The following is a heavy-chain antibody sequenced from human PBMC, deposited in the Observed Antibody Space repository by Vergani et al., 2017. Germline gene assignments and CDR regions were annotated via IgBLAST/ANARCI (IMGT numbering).Heavy chain of an antibody. D-gene: IGHD6-19*01. J-gene: IGHJ4*02. V-gene: IGHV5-51*01. CDR2: IYPGDSDT. CDR3: ARDSSEGYSSGWLVDY. Sequence: EVQLVQSGAEVKQPGESLKISCKCSGYSFTSYWIGWVRQMPGKGLEWMGIIYPGDSDTRYSPSFQGQVTISADKSISTAYPQWSSLKASDTAMYYCARDSSEGYSSGWLVDYWGQGTLVTVSS. CDR1: GYSFTSYW.